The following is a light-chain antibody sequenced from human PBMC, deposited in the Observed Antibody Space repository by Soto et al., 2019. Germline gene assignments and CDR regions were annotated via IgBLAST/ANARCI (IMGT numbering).Light chain of an antibody. J-gene: IGKJ1*01. CDR2: GSA. Sequence: EIVMPQSPATLSVSPGERATLSSRASQSVFSSLAWYQQRPGQAPRLLIYGSATRATGIPDRFSGSGSGTEFTLTISSLQSEDSAVYYCQQYHSWPAFGQGTKVEIK. V-gene: IGKV3-15*01. CDR3: QQYHSWPA. CDR1: QSVFSS.